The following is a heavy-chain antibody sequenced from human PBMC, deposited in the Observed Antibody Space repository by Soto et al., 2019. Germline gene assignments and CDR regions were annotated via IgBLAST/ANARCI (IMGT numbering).Heavy chain of an antibody. V-gene: IGHV4-39*01. CDR1: GGSIDRSNYY. J-gene: IGHJ4*02. Sequence: PSETLSLTCNVSGGSIDRSNYYWDWLRQPPGKGLEWIGTTYYNGNAYYNPSLRSRVSMSVDTSKNQFSLKLIPVTAADTAVYYCARHFVAVVIKGWGYWGQGKLVTVS. CDR2: TYYNGNA. CDR3: ARHFVAVVIKGWGY. D-gene: IGHD3-10*01.